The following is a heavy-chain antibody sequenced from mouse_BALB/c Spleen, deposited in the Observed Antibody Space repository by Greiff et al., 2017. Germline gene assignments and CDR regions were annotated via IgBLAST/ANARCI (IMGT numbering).Heavy chain of an antibody. V-gene: IGHV3-8*02. Sequence: VQLQQSGPSLVKPSQTLSLTCSVTGDSITSGYWNWIRKFPGNKLEYMGYISYSGSTYYNPSLKSRISITRDTSKNQYYLQLNSVTTEDTATYYCARGAVVATDAMDYWGQGTSVTVSS. D-gene: IGHD1-1*01. CDR1: GDSITSGY. J-gene: IGHJ4*01. CDR3: ARGAVVATDAMDY. CDR2: ISYSGST.